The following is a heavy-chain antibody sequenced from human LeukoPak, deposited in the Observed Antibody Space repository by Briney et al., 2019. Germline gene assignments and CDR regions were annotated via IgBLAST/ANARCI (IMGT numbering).Heavy chain of an antibody. V-gene: IGHV3-21*01. CDR2: ISNSSSYI. CDR1: GFTFSSYS. J-gene: IGHJ3*01. CDR3: AKDRYPAAFDV. Sequence: GGSLRLSCAASGFTFSSYSMNWVRQAPGKGLEWVSSISNSSSYIYYVDSVKGRFTISRDNAKNSLYLQMNSLRAEDTAVYYCAKDRYPAAFDVWGQGTMVTVSS. D-gene: IGHD1-26*01.